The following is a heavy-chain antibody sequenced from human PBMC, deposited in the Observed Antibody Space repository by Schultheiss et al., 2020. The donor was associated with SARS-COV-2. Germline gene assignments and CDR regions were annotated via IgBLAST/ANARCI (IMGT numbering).Heavy chain of an antibody. CDR1: GGSISSYY. V-gene: IGHV4-34*01. Sequence: SQTLSLTCTVSGGSISSYYWSWIRQPPGKGLEWIGEINHSGSTNYNPSLKSRVTISVDTSKNQFSLKLSSVTAADTAVYYCARGLGYGGFFDYWGQGTLVTVSS. CDR3: ARGLGYGGFFDY. D-gene: IGHD4-23*01. CDR2: INHSGST. J-gene: IGHJ4*02.